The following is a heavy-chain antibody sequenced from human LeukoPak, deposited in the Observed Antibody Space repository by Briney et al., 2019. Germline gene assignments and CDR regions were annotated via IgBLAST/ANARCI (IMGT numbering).Heavy chain of an antibody. J-gene: IGHJ4*02. CDR3: ARAETSSGWYVPAGYGY. CDR1: GFTVSSNY. D-gene: IGHD6-19*01. CDR2: IYSSGST. Sequence: PGGSLRLSCAASGFTVSSNYMSWVRQAPGKGLEWVSVIYSSGSTYYADSVKGRFTISRDNSKNTLYLQMNSLRAEDTAVYYCARAETSSGWYVPAGYGYWGQGTLVTVSS. V-gene: IGHV3-53*01.